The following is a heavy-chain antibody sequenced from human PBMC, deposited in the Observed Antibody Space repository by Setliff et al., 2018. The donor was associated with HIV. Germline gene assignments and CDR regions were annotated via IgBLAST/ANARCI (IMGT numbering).Heavy chain of an antibody. CDR2: IYYTGST. CDR1: HGCISTYY. D-gene: IGHD5-18*01. J-gene: IGHJ3*02. V-gene: IGHV4-59*12. CDR3: ARDDSNGNTDAFDI. Sequence: SQTMSLTCTVSHGCISTYYWTWIRQRPGKGLEYIGSIYYTGSTDYNPSLKGRFTISRDNPKNSLSLQMTSLRADDKAVYYCARDDSNGNTDAFDIWGQGTTVTVS.